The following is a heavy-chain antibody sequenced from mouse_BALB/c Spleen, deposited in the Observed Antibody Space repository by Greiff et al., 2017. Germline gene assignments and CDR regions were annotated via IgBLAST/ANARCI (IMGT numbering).Heavy chain of an antibody. CDR1: GFTFSDYY. CDR3: AREDYDYDKAYYAMDY. V-gene: IGHV5-4*02. J-gene: IGHJ4*01. CDR2: ISDGGSYT. D-gene: IGHD2-4*01. Sequence: EVMLVESGGGLVKPGGSLKLSCAASGFTFSDYYMYWVRQTPEKRLEWVATISDGGSYTYYPDSVKGRFTISRDNAKNNLYLQMSSLKSEDTAMYYCAREDYDYDKAYYAMDYWGQGTSVTVSS.